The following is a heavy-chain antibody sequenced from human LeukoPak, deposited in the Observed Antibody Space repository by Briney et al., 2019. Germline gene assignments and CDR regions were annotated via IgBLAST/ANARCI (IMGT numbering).Heavy chain of an antibody. CDR1: GGSISSGGYY. V-gene: IGHV4-61*08. CDR2: IYYSGST. J-gene: IGHJ3*02. Sequence: PSQTLSLTCTVSGGSISSGGYYWSWIRQPPGKGLEWIGYIYYSGSTNYNPSLKSRVTISVDTSKNQFSLKLSSVTAADTAVYYCARVQVTMVRGVIISPSNAFDIWGQGTMVTVSS. D-gene: IGHD3-10*01. CDR3: ARVQVTMVRGVIISPSNAFDI.